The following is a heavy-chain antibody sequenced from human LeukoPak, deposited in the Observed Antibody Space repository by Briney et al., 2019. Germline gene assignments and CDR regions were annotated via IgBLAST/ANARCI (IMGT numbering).Heavy chain of an antibody. CDR3: AKGDGYSSSWYDY. D-gene: IGHD6-13*01. CDR2: ISGSGGST. V-gene: IGHV3-23*01. J-gene: IGHJ4*02. CDR1: GFTFSSYA. Sequence: QTGGSLRLSCAASGFTFSSYAMSWVRQAPGKGVEWVSAISGSGGSTYYADSVKGRFTISRDNSKNTLYLQMNSLRAEDTAVYYCAKGDGYSSSWYDYWGQGTLVTVSS.